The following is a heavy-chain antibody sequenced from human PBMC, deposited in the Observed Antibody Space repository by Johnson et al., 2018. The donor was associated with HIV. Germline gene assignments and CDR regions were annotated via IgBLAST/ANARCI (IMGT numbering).Heavy chain of an antibody. D-gene: IGHD3-16*02. J-gene: IGHJ3*02. V-gene: IGHV3-53*01. CDR3: VRHDFVWGIYRHAFYI. Sequence: VQLVESGGGLIQPGGSLRLSCEASGFTVSSNSLSWVRQAPGRGLEWVSGFHGWGTAYYTDYVKGRLPISRDKSKNTLYLQMTSLRAEDTAVYYCVRHDFVWGIYRHAFYIWGQGTMVTVSS. CDR2: FHGWGTA. CDR1: GFTVSSNS.